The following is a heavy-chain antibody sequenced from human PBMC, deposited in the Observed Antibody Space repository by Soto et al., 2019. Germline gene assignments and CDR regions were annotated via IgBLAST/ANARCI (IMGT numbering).Heavy chain of an antibody. V-gene: IGHV4-4*02. CDR1: GGSIRSTNW. J-gene: IGHJ6*02. CDR2: VYHNGTS. D-gene: IGHD2-15*01. Sequence: SESMSITCVVCGGSIRSTNWWAWVRQTPGKGLEWIGEVYHNGTSNYNPSLKGRATISVDRSKDQVSLRLNSVIDADTAVYYCARDLDRYCSVTSCHAMDVWGQGTPVTVSS. CDR3: ARDLDRYCSVTSCHAMDV.